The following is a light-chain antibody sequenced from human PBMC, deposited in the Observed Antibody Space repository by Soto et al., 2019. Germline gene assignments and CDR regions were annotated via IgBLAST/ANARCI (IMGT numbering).Light chain of an antibody. J-gene: IGLJ2*01. CDR1: NIGSKN. Sequence: SYELTQPLSVSVALGQTARITCGGNNIGSKNVHWYQQKPGQAPVLVIYRDSNRPSGIPERFSGSNSGNTATLTISRAQAGDEADYYCQSYDSSLNGLLFGGGTKLTVL. CDR3: QSYDSSLNGLL. CDR2: RDS. V-gene: IGLV3-9*01.